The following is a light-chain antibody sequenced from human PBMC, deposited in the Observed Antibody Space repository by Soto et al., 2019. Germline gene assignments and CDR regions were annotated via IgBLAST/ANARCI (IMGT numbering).Light chain of an antibody. CDR3: SSYAATNNYV. CDR2: EVT. CDR1: SSDVGGYNF. Sequence: QSALTQPPSASGSIGQSVTSSCTGTSSDVGGYNFVSWYQQHPGKAPQLIIYEVTKRPSGVPDRFSGSKSGNTASLTVSGLQTEDEADYYCSSYAATNNYVFGSGTKVNVL. V-gene: IGLV2-8*01. J-gene: IGLJ1*01.